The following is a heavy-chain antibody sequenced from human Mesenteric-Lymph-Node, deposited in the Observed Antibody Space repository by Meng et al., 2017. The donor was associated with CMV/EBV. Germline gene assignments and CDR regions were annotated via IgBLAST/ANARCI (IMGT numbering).Heavy chain of an antibody. J-gene: IGHJ4*02. CDR3: TRDAISYCSSTSCYTRSFDY. V-gene: IGHV3-49*04. D-gene: IGHD2-2*02. Sequence: GESLKISCTASGFTFGDYAMSWVRQAPGKGLEWVCFIRSNAYGGTSEYSASVKGRFTISRDDSKSIAYLQMNSLKTEDTAVYYCTRDAISYCSSTSCYTRSFDYWGQGTLVTVSS. CDR2: IRSNAYGGTS. CDR1: GFTFGDYA.